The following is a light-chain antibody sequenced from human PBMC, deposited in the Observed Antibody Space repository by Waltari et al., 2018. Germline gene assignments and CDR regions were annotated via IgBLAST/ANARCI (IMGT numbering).Light chain of an antibody. CDR3: SSPSTNNVVV. J-gene: IGLJ2*01. Sequence: QSALTQPVSVSASPGQSITLPCTGTSGDIGGSECLSWYQHHPGRAPKVLIFDVNHRPSWISDRFSGSKSGNTASLTISGLQAEDDADYYCSSPSTNNVVVFGGGTKVTVL. V-gene: IGLV2-14*01. CDR1: SGDIGGSEC. CDR2: DVN.